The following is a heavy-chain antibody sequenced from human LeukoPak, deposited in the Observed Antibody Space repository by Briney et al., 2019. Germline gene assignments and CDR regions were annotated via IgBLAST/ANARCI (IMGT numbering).Heavy chain of an antibody. CDR3: ATGSDGFDY. CDR1: GYTFMNYG. J-gene: IGHJ4*02. D-gene: IGHD5-12*01. Sequence: ASVKVSCKTSGYTFMNYGITWVRQAPGQGLEWIGWISVFNGNAYQTESLQGRLTMTTEKSSSTAYMELSNLRTDDTALYYCATGSDGFDYWGQGTLLIVSS. V-gene: IGHV1-18*01. CDR2: ISVFNGNA.